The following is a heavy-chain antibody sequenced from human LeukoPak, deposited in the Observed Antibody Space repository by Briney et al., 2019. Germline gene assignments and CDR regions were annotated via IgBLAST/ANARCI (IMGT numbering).Heavy chain of an antibody. Sequence: SETLSLTCAVSGGSISSGSYSWSWIRQPPGKGLEWIGYIYPRGSTYYNPSLKSRVILSLDKSANQFSLNLSSVTAADTAVYYCARGGYIGGPLGYCSSTSCHRRGFDYWGQGTLVTVSS. D-gene: IGHD2-2*01. J-gene: IGHJ4*02. CDR2: IYPRGST. V-gene: IGHV4-30-2*01. CDR3: ARGGYIGGPLGYCSSTSCHRRGFDY. CDR1: GGSISSGSYS.